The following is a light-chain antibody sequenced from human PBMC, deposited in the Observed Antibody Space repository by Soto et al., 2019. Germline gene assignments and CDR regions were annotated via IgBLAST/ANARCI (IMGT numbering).Light chain of an antibody. CDR3: QHYNSYSIT. CDR2: KAS. J-gene: IGKJ5*01. CDR1: QSISSW. V-gene: IGKV1-5*03. Sequence: DIQMNQSPSTLSASVGDRVTITCRASQSISSWLAWYQQKPGKAPKLLIYKASSLESGVPSRLSVSGSGTEFTLTISSLQPDDFATYYCQHYNSYSITFSKGTRLEIK.